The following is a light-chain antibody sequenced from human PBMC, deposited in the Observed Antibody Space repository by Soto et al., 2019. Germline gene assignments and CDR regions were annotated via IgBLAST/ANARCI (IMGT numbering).Light chain of an antibody. CDR3: SSYTSSSSYV. CDR2: DVS. CDR1: SSVVGGYNY. V-gene: IGLV2-14*01. Sequence: QSVLTQPASVSGSPGQSITISCTGTSSVVGGYNYVSWYQQNPGKAPKLMIYDVSNRPSGVSNRFSGSRSGNTASLTISGLQAEDEVDYYCSSYTSSSSYVFGTGTKVTVL. J-gene: IGLJ1*01.